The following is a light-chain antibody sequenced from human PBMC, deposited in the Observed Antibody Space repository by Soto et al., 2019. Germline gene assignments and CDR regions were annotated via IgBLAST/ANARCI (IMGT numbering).Light chain of an antibody. CDR2: AAS. V-gene: IGKV1-39*01. J-gene: IGKJ2*01. CDR1: QSISSY. Sequence: DIQMTQFPSSLSASVGDRVTITCRASQSISSYLNWYQQKPGKAPKLLIYAASSLQSGVPSRFSGSGSGTDFTLTISSLQPEDFATYYCQQSYGTPYTFGQGTKLEI. CDR3: QQSYGTPYT.